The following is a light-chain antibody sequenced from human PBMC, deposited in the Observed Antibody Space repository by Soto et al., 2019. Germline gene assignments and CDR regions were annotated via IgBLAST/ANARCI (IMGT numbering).Light chain of an antibody. Sequence: DIQMTQSPSSLSASVGDRVTITCQASQDISNYLNWYQQRPGKAPNLLISDVSSLETGVPSRFSGSGSGTDFTFTISSLQPEDAATYSCQQYDYLPLTFGGGTKVEIK. V-gene: IGKV1-33*01. CDR1: QDISNY. CDR3: QQYDYLPLT. J-gene: IGKJ4*01. CDR2: DVS.